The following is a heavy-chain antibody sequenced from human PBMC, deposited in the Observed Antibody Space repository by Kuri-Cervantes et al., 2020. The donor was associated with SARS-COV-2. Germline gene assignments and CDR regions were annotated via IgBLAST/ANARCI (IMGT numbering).Heavy chain of an antibody. CDR1: GYTFTSYG. Sequence: ASVKVSCKASGYTFTSYGISWVRQAPGQGLEWMGWISAYNGNTNYAQKLQGRVTMTTDTSTSTVYMELSSLRSEDTAVYYCARAFGMTTDAFDIWGQGTMVTVSS. CDR3: ARAFGMTTDAFDI. D-gene: IGHD1-1*01. CDR2: ISAYNGNT. V-gene: IGHV1-18*01. J-gene: IGHJ3*02.